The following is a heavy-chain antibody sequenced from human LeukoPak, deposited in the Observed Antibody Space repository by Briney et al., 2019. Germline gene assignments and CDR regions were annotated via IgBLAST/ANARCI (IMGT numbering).Heavy chain of an antibody. J-gene: IGHJ4*02. CDR3: VRDPDALAY. Sequence: GGSLRLSCAASGFTFSGYSIKRVRQAPGKGLEWVSYIRSSGYPIHYADSVKGRFTISRDNAKSSVYLQMNSLRDEDTAVYYCVRDPDALAYWGQGTLVTVSS. CDR2: IRSSGYPI. CDR1: GFTFSGYS. V-gene: IGHV3-48*02.